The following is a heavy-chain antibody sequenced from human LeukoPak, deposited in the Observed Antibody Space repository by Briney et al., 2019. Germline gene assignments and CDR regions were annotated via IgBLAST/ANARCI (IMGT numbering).Heavy chain of an antibody. J-gene: IGHJ4*02. D-gene: IGHD5-24*01. Sequence: ASVKVSCKASGYTFTGYYLHWVRQAPGQGLEWMGWMNPNSGNTGYAQKFQGRVTMTRNTSISTAYMELSSLRSEDTAVYYCARGGEMATHYWGQGTLVTVSS. CDR1: GYTFTGYY. V-gene: IGHV1-8*02. CDR3: ARGGEMATHY. CDR2: MNPNSGNT.